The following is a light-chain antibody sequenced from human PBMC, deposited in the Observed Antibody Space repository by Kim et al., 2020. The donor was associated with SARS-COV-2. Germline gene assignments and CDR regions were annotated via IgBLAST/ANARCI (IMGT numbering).Light chain of an antibody. CDR3: AAWDDSLSGQV. Sequence: QLVLTQSPSASASLGASVKLTCTLSSGHSRNAIAWHQQQPERGPRYLMKLNSDGSHTKGDGIPDRFSGSSSGAERYLTISSLQSEDEADYYCAAWDDSLSGQVFGGGTQLTVL. J-gene: IGLJ3*02. V-gene: IGLV4-69*01. CDR2: LNSDGSH. CDR1: SGHSRNA.